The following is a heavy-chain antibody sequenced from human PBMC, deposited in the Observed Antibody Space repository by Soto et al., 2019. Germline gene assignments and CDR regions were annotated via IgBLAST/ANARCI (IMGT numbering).Heavy chain of an antibody. V-gene: IGHV1-8*01. Sequence: ASVKVSCKASGYTFTSYDINWVRQATGQGLEWMGWMNPNSGITGYAQKFQGRVTMTRNTSISTAYMELSSLRSEDTAVYYCARAVTIFGVVRTYYYYGMDVWGQGTTVTVSS. CDR3: ARAVTIFGVVRTYYYYGMDV. CDR1: GYTFTSYD. J-gene: IGHJ6*02. CDR2: MNPNSGIT. D-gene: IGHD3-3*01.